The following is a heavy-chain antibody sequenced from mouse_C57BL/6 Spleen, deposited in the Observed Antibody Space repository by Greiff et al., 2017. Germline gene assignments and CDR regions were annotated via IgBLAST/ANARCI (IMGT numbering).Heavy chain of an antibody. D-gene: IGHD1-1*01. J-gene: IGHJ2*01. V-gene: IGHV1-18*01. CDR1: GYTFTDYN. CDR2: INPNNGGT. Sequence: VQLQQSGPELVKPGASVKLPCKASGYTFTDYNMAWVKQSHGKSLEWIGDINPNNGGTIYNQKFKGKATLTVDKSDSTAYMELRSLTSEDTAVYYCAKGTTVVATGEYYFDYWGQGTTLTVSS. CDR3: AKGTTVVATGEYYFDY.